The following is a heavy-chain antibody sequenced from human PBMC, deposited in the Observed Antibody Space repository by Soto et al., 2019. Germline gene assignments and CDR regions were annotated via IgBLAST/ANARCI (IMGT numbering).Heavy chain of an antibody. J-gene: IGHJ6*02. V-gene: IGHV5-51*01. Sequence: SYWIGWVRQMPGKGLEWIGIIYPGDSDTRYSPSFQGQVTISADKSISTAYLQWSSLKASDTAMYYCARAGYSSSWYWSTYYGMDVWGQGTTVTVSS. CDR1: SYW. CDR3: ARAGYSSSWYWSTYYGMDV. CDR2: IYPGDSDT. D-gene: IGHD6-13*01.